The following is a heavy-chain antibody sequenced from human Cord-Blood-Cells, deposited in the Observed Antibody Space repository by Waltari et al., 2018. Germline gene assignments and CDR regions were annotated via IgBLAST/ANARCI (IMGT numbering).Heavy chain of an antibody. J-gene: IGHJ2*01. D-gene: IGHD7-27*01. CDR1: GGSFRGSY. Sequence: QVQLQQWGAGLLKPSETLSLTCAVYGGSFRGSYWSWIRQPPGKGLGWIGEINHSGSTNYNPSLKSRVTISVDTSKNQFSLKLSSVTAADTAVYYCASSGAGNWYFDLWGRGTLVTVSS. V-gene: IGHV4-34*01. CDR3: ASSGAGNWYFDL. CDR2: INHSGST.